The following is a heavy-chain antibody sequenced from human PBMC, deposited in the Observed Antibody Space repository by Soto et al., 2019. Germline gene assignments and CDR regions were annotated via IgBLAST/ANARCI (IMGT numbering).Heavy chain of an antibody. CDR3: AREAKKIDYGDYIDY. CDR1: GFTFNNYK. D-gene: IGHD4-17*01. CDR2: ISSGSGYI. V-gene: IGHV3-21*04. Sequence: GGSLRLSCAASGFTFNNYKMNWVRQAPGKGLEWVSSISSGSGYIYYADSVKGRFTISRDNAKNSLYLHMNSLRAADTAVYYCAREAKKIDYGDYIDYWGQGTLVTVSS. J-gene: IGHJ4*02.